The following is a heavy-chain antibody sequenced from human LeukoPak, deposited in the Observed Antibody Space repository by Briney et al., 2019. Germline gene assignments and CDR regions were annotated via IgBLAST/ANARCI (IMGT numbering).Heavy chain of an antibody. CDR1: GYTFTSYD. D-gene: IGHD3-3*01. CDR2: MNPNSGNT. J-gene: IGHJ6*03. CDR3: ARGAGVGPVKYYDFWSGYYFPGYYYMDV. V-gene: IGHV1-8*01. Sequence: GASVKVSCKASGYTFTSYDINWVRRATGQGLEWMGWMNPNSGNTGYAQKFQGRVTMTRNTSISTAYMELSSLRSEDTAVYYCARGAGVGPVKYYDFWSGYYFPGYYYMDVWGKGTTVTVSS.